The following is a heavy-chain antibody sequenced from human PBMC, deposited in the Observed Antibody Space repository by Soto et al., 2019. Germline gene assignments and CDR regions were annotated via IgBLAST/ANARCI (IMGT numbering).Heavy chain of an antibody. Sequence: QVLLQESGPGLVQPSGTLSLSCAVSGDSISTNYFWGWVRQPPGKGLEWVGDISHSGSVNYNPSLKSRVTIPLDKSKNQFSLKLKSVTAADTAVYYCARSFGWYAIDYWGQGTLVIVSS. CDR1: GDSISTNYF. CDR3: ARSFGWYAIDY. CDR2: ISHSGSV. J-gene: IGHJ4*02. V-gene: IGHV4-4*02. D-gene: IGHD6-19*01.